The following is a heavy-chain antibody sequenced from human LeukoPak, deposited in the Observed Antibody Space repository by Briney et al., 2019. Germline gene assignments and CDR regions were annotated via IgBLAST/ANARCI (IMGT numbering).Heavy chain of an antibody. CDR1: GYTFTGYY. CDR2: INPNSGGT. CDR3: ARCFGSYYYYYMDV. V-gene: IGHV1-2*02. D-gene: IGHD1-26*01. J-gene: IGHJ6*03. Sequence: ASVKVSCKASGYTFTGYYMHWVRQAPGQGLEWMGWINPNSGGTNYAQKFQGRVTMTRDTSISTAYMELSRLRSDDTAVYYCARCFGSYYYYYMDVWGKGTTVTVSS.